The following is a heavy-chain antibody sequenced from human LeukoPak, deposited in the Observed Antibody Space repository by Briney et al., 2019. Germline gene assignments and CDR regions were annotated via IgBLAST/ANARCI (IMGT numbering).Heavy chain of an antibody. CDR3: ARALGHNPYAMDV. D-gene: IGHD1-14*01. J-gene: IGHJ6*02. CDR2: IKQDGSEK. CDR1: GFTFSSYW. Sequence: GGSLRLSCAASGFTFSSYWMTWVRQAPGKGLEWVANIKQDGSEKYYVDSVKGRLTISRDNAKNSLYLQMNSLRAEDTAVYYCARALGHNPYAMDVWGQGTTVTVSS. V-gene: IGHV3-7*01.